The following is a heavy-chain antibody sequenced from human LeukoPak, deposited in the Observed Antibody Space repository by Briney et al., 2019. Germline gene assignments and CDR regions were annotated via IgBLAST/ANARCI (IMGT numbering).Heavy chain of an antibody. J-gene: IGHJ4*02. CDR2: ISYTGST. Sequence: SETLSLTCTVSGGSISSSSFDWSWVRQPPGRGLEWIGSISYTGSTFYVPSLKSRLTISVDTSKNHFSLRLTSVTAADTALYNCARHRPNSSGYYPFDYWGQGTLVTVSS. V-gene: IGHV4-39*01. CDR1: GGSISSSSFD. CDR3: ARHRPNSSGYYPFDY. D-gene: IGHD3-22*01.